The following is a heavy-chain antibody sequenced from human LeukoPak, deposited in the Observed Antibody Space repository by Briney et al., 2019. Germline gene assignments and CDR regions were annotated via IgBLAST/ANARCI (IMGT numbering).Heavy chain of an antibody. CDR3: ASKGGSFTISGVLYNDAFAI. J-gene: IGHJ3*02. CDR2: IKEDGSEK. CDR1: GFTFGYYA. D-gene: IGHD3-3*01. V-gene: IGHV3-7*01. Sequence: GGSLRLSCTASGFTFGYYAVSWVRQAPGKGLEWVANIKEDGSEKNYVDSAKGRFTISRDNTKNSLYLQMNNLRAEDTAVYYCASKGGSFTISGVLYNDAFAIWGQGTMVTVSA.